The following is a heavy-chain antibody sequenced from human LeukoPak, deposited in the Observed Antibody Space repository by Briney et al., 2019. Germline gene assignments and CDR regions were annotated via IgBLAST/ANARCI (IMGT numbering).Heavy chain of an antibody. CDR2: IKADNGAT. Sequence: ASVKVSCKTSGYTFTGHDMHWVRQAPGQGLEFLGWIKADNGATKYTQKFQGRVTLTRDTSISTAYMQMSELTSNDTAVYYCARELQYTREGYAFDMWGQGTMVTVSS. CDR3: ARELQYTREGYAFDM. D-gene: IGHD5-24*01. V-gene: IGHV1-2*02. CDR1: GYTFTGHD. J-gene: IGHJ3*02.